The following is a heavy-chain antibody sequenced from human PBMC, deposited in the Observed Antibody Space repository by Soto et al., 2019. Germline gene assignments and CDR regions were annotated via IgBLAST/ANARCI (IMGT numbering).Heavy chain of an antibody. CDR1: GFTFSSYS. CDR3: AMRKDIVVVPARFDP. CDR2: ISGSSSYI. Sequence: GGSLRLSCAAYGFTFSSYSMNWVRQAPGKGLEWVSSISGSSSYIYYADSVKGRFTISRDNAKNSLYLQMNSLRAEDTAVYYCAMRKDIVVVPARFDPWGQGTLVTVAS. J-gene: IGHJ5*02. D-gene: IGHD2-2*01. V-gene: IGHV3-21*04.